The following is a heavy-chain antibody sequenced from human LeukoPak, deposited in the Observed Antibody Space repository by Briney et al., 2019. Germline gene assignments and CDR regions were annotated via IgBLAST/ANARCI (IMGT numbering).Heavy chain of an antibody. CDR3: ATLRYNWNSCYFDY. CDR2: IYYSGST. V-gene: IGHV4-30-4*01. Sequence: SETLSLTCTVSGGSISSGDYYWSWIHQPPGKGLEWIGYIYYSGSTYYNPSLKSRVTISVDTSKNQFSLKLSSVTAADTAVYYCATLRYNWNSCYFDYWGQGTLVTVSS. J-gene: IGHJ4*02. D-gene: IGHD1-7*01. CDR1: GGSISSGDYY.